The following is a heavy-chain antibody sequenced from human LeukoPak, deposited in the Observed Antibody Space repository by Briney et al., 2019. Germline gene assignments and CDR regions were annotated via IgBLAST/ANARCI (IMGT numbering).Heavy chain of an antibody. D-gene: IGHD6-19*01. J-gene: IGHJ4*02. CDR1: GGSISGYY. Sequence: PSETLSLTCTVSGGSISGYYWTWIRQPPGKGLEWIGYVFYIGSTNYNPSLKSRVTISLDTSKNQFSLKLTSVTAADTAVYYCARQDSSGWLFDYWGQGTLVTVSS. CDR2: VFYIGST. V-gene: IGHV4-59*01. CDR3: ARQDSSGWLFDY.